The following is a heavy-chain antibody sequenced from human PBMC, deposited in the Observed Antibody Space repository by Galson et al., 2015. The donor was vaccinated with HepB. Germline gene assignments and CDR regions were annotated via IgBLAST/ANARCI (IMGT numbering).Heavy chain of an antibody. Sequence: SVKVSCKASGYTFTSYGISWVRQAPGQGLEWMGWISAYNGNTNYAQRLQGRVTMTTDTSTSTAYMELRSLRSDDTAVYYCAGLRTYYYDSSGYEPRLARERPADYWGQGTLVTVSS. V-gene: IGHV1-18*04. CDR2: ISAYNGNT. CDR1: GYTFTSYG. D-gene: IGHD3-22*01. CDR3: AGLRTYYYDSSGYEPRLARERPADY. J-gene: IGHJ4*02.